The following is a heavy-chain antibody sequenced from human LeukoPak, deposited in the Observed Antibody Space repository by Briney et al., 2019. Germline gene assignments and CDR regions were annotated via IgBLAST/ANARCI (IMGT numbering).Heavy chain of an antibody. D-gene: IGHD3-22*01. J-gene: IGHJ4*02. CDR2: ISSSSSYI. V-gene: IGHV3-21*01. CDR1: GFTFSSYS. CDR3: ARGRGGYYYVLDY. Sequence: GGSLRLSCAASGFTFSSYSMNWVRQAPGKGLEWVSSISSSSSYIYYADSVKGRFTISRDNAKNSLYLQMNSLRAEDTAVYYCARGRGGYYYVLDYWGQGTLVTVSS.